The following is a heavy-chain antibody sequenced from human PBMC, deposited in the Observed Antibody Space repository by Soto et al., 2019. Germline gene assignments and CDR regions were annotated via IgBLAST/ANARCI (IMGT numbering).Heavy chain of an antibody. CDR1: GFTFSSYG. V-gene: IGHV3-30*18. J-gene: IGHJ4*02. CDR3: AKDNTMIVVVTALYYFDY. Sequence: SGGSLRLSCAASGFTFSSYGMHWVRQAPGKGLEWVAVISYDGSNKYYADSVKGRFTISRDNSKNTLYLQMNSLRAEDTAVYYCAKDNTMIVVVTALYYFDYWGQGTLVTVSS. CDR2: ISYDGSNK. D-gene: IGHD3-22*01.